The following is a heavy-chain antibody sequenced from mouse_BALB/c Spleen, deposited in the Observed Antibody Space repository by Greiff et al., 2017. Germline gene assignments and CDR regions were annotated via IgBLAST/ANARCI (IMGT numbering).Heavy chain of an antibody. CDR1: GFTFSSYA. J-gene: IGHJ4*01. Sequence: EVKLMESGGGLVKPGGSLKLSCAASGFTFSSYAMSWVRQTPEKRLEWVATISSGGSYTYYPDSVKGRFTISRDNAKNTLYLQMSSLRSEDTAMYYCARQMITTSTMDYWGQGTSVTVSS. CDR2: ISSGGSYT. V-gene: IGHV5-9-3*01. CDR3: ARQMITTSTMDY. D-gene: IGHD2-4*01.